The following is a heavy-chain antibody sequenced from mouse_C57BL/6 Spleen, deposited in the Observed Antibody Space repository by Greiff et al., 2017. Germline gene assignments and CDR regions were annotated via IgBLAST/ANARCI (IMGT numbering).Heavy chain of an antibody. D-gene: IGHD2-13*01. CDR2: IYPADGDT. CDR3: ARSFYGDYNYAMDY. V-gene: IGHV1-80*01. Sequence: QVQLQQSGAELVKPGASVKISCKASGYAFSSYWMNWVKQRPGQGLEWIGQIYPADGDTNYNGKFKGKDTLTADKSSSTAYMQLSSLTSEDSAVYLWARSFYGDYNYAMDYWGRGTSVTVSS. J-gene: IGHJ4*01. CDR1: GYAFSSYW.